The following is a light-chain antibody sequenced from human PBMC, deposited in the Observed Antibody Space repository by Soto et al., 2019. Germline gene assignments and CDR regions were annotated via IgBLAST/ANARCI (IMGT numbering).Light chain of an antibody. CDR2: DAS. Sequence: EIVMTQSPATLSVSPGERATLSCRASQSVSTNLAWYQQKPGQAPRLLMYDASTRATGIPAMFSGSVSGTEFTLTISSLQSEDFAVYYCHQYNNWPPKYTFGQGTKLEI. CDR3: HQYNNWPPKYT. J-gene: IGKJ2*01. CDR1: QSVSTN. V-gene: IGKV3-15*01.